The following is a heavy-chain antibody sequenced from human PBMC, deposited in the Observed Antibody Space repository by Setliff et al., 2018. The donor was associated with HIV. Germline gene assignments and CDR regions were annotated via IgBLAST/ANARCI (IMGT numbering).Heavy chain of an antibody. CDR3: ARAPLVVVIAYIDY. J-gene: IGHJ4*02. V-gene: IGHV1-2*02. Sequence: ASVKVSCKASGYTFTGYYMHWVRQAPGQGLEWMGWINPNSGGTNYAQKFQGRVTMTRDTSISTAYMELSRLRSDDTAVYYCARAPLVVVIAYIDYWGQGTLVTVSS. D-gene: IGHD2-21*01. CDR2: INPNSGGT. CDR1: GYTFTGYY.